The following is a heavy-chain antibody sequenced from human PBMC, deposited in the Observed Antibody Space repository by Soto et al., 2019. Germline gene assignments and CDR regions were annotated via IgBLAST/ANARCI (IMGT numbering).Heavy chain of an antibody. CDR2: INGGSGSA. J-gene: IGHJ4*02. V-gene: IGHV3-23*01. CDR3: AKASDWGSYGYFDY. CDR1: GFTFSSYA. D-gene: IGHD1-26*01. Sequence: EVQLLESGGGLVQPGGSLRLSCAASGFTFSSYAMRWVRQAPGKGLEWVSAINGGSGSAYYADAVKGRFTISRDNSKNTLFLQMNRLRADDTALYYCAKASDWGSYGYFDYWGQGTLVTVSS.